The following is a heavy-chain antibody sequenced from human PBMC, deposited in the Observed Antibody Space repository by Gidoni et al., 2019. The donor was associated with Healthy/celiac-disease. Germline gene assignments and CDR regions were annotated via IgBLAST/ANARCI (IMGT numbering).Heavy chain of an antibody. D-gene: IGHD1-26*01. V-gene: IGHV4-61*02. CDR1: GGSISRGSHS. Sequence: QVQLQESGPGLVKPSQTLSLTCTVSGGSISRGSHSWSWTRQPAGKGLEWIGRIYTSGSTNYNPALKSRVTMSVDTSKNQFSLKLSSVTAADTAVYYCATASGSCYGFAFDIWGQGTMVTVSS. CDR2: IYTSGST. J-gene: IGHJ3*02. CDR3: ATASGSCYGFAFDI.